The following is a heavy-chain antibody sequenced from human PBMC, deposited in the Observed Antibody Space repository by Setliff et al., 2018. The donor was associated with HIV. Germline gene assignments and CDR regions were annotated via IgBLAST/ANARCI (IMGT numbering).Heavy chain of an antibody. CDR2: MNPNSGNT. J-gene: IGHJ6*03. V-gene: IGHV1-8*01. CDR3: ARRGTGDYYYYYMDV. D-gene: IGHD7-27*01. Sequence: ASVKVSCKASGYTFTSYDINWARQATGQGLEWMGWMNPNSGNTGYAQKFQGRVTMTRNTSISTAYMELSSLRSEDTAVYYCARRGTGDYYYYYMDVWGKGTTVTVS. CDR1: GYTFTSYD.